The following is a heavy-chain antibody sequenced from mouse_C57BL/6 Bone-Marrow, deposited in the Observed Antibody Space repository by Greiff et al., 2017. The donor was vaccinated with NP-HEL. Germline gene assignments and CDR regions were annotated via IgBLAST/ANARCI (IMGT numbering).Heavy chain of an antibody. J-gene: IGHJ1*03. D-gene: IGHD1-1*01. V-gene: IGHV5-6*01. CDR3: ARPPSYYYGSSYRWYFDV. Sequence: EVKLVESGGDLVKPGGSLKLSCAASGFTFSSYGLSWVRQTPDKRLEWVATISSGGSYTYYPDSVKGRFTISRDNAKNTLYLQMSSLKSEDTAMYYCARPPSYYYGSSYRWYFDVWGTGTTVTVSS. CDR2: ISSGGSYT. CDR1: GFTFSSYG.